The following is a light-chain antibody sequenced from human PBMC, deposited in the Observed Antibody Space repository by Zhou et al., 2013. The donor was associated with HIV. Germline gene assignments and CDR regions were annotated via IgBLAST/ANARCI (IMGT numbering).Light chain of an antibody. J-gene: IGKJ1*01. Sequence: DIQMTQSPSTLSASIGDRVAVTCRASQNVSSWLAWYQQKPGKAPELLIYAASSLQGGVPSRFSGSGSGTDFTLTINSLQPEDFATYYCQQSYSTLTWTFGQGTKVEIK. CDR3: QQSYSTLTWT. V-gene: IGKV1-39*01. CDR2: AAS. CDR1: QNVSSW.